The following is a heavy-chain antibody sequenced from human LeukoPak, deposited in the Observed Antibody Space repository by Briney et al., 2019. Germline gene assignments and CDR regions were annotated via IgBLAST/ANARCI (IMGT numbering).Heavy chain of an antibody. V-gene: IGHV5-51*01. Sequence: GESLKISCKGSGYSFTSYWIGWVRQMPGKGLEWMGIIYPGDSDTRYSPSFQGQVTTSADKSISTAYLQWSSLKASDTAMYYCARCGPYYYDSSGYYDFDYWGQGTLVTVSS. D-gene: IGHD3-22*01. CDR2: IYPGDSDT. CDR1: GYSFTSYW. CDR3: ARCGPYYYDSSGYYDFDY. J-gene: IGHJ4*02.